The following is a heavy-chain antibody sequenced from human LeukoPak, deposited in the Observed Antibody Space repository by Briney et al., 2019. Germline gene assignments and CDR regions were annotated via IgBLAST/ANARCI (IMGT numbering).Heavy chain of an antibody. Sequence: GGSLRLSCAASGFTFSDYGMNWVRQAPGKGLEWVSGISGSGGSTYYSDSAKGRFTISRDNSNNTLYLQMNSLRAEDTAVYYCAKGAASRGYTYVANWGQGTLVTVSS. V-gene: IGHV3-23*01. J-gene: IGHJ4*02. CDR3: AKGAASRGYTYVAN. CDR1: GFTFSDYG. D-gene: IGHD5-18*01. CDR2: ISGSGGST.